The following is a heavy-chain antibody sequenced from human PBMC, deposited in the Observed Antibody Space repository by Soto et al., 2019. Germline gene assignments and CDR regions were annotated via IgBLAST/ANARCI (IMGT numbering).Heavy chain of an antibody. D-gene: IGHD1-26*01. Sequence: QVQLVESGGGVVQPGRSLRLSCAASGFTFSSSGMHWVRQAPGKGLEWVAVISYDGSNKYYADSVKGRFTISRDNSKNTLYLQMNSLRAEDTAVYYCAKGGVGSTSNAFDIWGQGTMVTVSS. CDR1: GFTFSSSG. J-gene: IGHJ3*02. CDR2: ISYDGSNK. V-gene: IGHV3-30*18. CDR3: AKGGVGSTSNAFDI.